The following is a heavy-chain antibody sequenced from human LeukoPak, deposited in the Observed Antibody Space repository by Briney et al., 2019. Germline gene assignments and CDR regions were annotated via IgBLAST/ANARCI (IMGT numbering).Heavy chain of an antibody. D-gene: IGHD5-18*01. CDR2: IDPSDSET. V-gene: IGHV5-51*01. CDR1: GYSFTSYW. J-gene: IGHJ4*02. Sequence: GESLKISCKASGYSFTSYWIGCVRHMPGKGLEWMGIIDPSDSETRYTPSFQGQVTISVDKSPTTADLQWNSLKASDTAMYYCARQTAMGRSGDYWGQGTLVTVSS. CDR3: ARQTAMGRSGDY.